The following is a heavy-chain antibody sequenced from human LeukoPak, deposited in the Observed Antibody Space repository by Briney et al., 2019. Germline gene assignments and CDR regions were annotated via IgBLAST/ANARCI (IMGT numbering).Heavy chain of an antibody. CDR1: GYTFTGYY. CDR2: INPNSGGT. V-gene: IGHV1-2*02. Sequence: GASVKVSCKASGYTFTGYYMHWVRQAPGQGVEWMGWINPNSGGTNYAQKFQGRVTMTRDTSTSTAYMELSRLRSDDTAVYYCARVPASGRIVGATIDYWGQGTLVTVSS. J-gene: IGHJ4*02. CDR3: ARVPASGRIVGATIDY. D-gene: IGHD1-26*01.